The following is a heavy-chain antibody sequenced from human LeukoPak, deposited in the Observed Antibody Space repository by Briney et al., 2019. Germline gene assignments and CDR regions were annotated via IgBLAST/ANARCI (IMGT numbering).Heavy chain of an antibody. CDR3: AKEGIAARLPLLV. J-gene: IGHJ4*02. D-gene: IGHD6-6*01. V-gene: IGHV3-23*01. CDR1: GFTFSSYA. Sequence: GGALRLSCAASGFTFSSYAMSWVRQAPGKGLEWVSAISGSGVSTYYAYSVKGLFTITRDNSKNTLYLQKNSPRADDTAVYYCAKEGIAARLPLLVWGQGTLVTVSS. CDR2: ISGSGVST.